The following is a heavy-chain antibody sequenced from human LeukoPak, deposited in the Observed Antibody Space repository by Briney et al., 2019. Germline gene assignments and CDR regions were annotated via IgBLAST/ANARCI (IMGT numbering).Heavy chain of an antibody. CDR1: GYTFTGYY. D-gene: IGHD3-9*01. CDR2: INPNSGGT. CDR3: ARDPGGGMTGPLGFDP. J-gene: IGHJ5*02. V-gene: IGHV1-2*02. Sequence: ASVKVSCKASGYTFTGYYMHWVRQASGQGLEWMGWINPNSGGTNYAQKFQGRVAMTRDTSISTAYMELSRLRSDDTAVYYCARDPGGGMTGPLGFDPWGQGTLVTVSS.